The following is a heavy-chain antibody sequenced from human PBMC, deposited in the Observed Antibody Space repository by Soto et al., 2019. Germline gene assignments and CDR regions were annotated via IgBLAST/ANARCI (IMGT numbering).Heavy chain of an antibody. J-gene: IGHJ4*02. CDR3: SRVTVRDHDFCDH. V-gene: IGHV3-74*01. CDR2: MSSDGSSK. CDR1: GFTFSTYW. Sequence: EVQLVESGGDLVQPGGSLRLSCAASGFTFSTYWMHWVRQVPGKGPEWVSRMSSDGSSKAYADSVRGRFIISRDNATNTLYLQMNSLRVDVMAVYYFSRVTVRDHDFCDHWGLGSLVAVSS.